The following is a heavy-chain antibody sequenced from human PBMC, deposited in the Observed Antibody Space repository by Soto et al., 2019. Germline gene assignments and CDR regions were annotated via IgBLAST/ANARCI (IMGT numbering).Heavy chain of an antibody. Sequence: GGSLRLSCAASGFTFSSYAMNWVRQAPGKGLEWVAVISYDGSNKYYADSVKGRFTISRDNSKNTLYLQMNSLRAEDTAVYYCAKRRYFDWFNYGMDVWGQGTTVTVSS. D-gene: IGHD3-9*01. V-gene: IGHV3-30*18. J-gene: IGHJ6*02. CDR2: ISYDGSNK. CDR1: GFTFSSYA. CDR3: AKRRYFDWFNYGMDV.